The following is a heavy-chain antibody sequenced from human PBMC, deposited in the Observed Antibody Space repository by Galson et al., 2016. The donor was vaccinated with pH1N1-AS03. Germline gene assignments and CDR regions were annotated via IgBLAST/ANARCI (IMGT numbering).Heavy chain of an antibody. Sequence: SLRLSCAASGFTLSDYYMSWIRQAPGKGLEWVSYISNGSTYTNYADSVKGRFTISRDNGKNSLYLEMNSLRAEDTALYYCAKESTGTEHIVVVTGRYGYYYMDVWGKGTTVTVSS. CDR3: AKESTGTEHIVVVTGRYGYYYMDV. J-gene: IGHJ6*03. CDR2: ISNGSTYT. D-gene: IGHD2-21*02. V-gene: IGHV3-11*05. CDR1: GFTLSDYY.